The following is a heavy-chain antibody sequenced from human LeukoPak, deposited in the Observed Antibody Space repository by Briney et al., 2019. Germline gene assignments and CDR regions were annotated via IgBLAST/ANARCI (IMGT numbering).Heavy chain of an antibody. CDR3: ARGENYYGDYFDY. J-gene: IGHJ4*02. V-gene: IGHV3-74*01. Sequence: PGGSLRLSCAASGFTFSTYWMHWVRQAPGKGLVWVSRINSDGSSTSYADSVKGRFTISRDNAKNTLYLQMNSLRAEDTAVYYCARGENYYGDYFDYWGQGTLVTVSS. CDR1: GFTFSTYW. D-gene: IGHD3-10*01. CDR2: INSDGSST.